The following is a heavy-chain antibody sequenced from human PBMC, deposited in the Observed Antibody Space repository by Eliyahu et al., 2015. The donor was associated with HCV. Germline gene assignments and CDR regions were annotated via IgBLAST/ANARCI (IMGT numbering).Heavy chain of an antibody. J-gene: IGHJ4*02. CDR1: GFSLSNARMG. Sequence: QVTLKESGPVLVKPTETLTLTCTVSGFSLSNARMGVSWIRQPPGKALEWLAHIFSNDEKSYSTSLKSXLTISKDTSKSQVVLTMTNMDPVDTATYYCARIRLESYYDFWSGYYVDYWGQGTLVTVSS. D-gene: IGHD3-3*01. CDR2: IFSNDEK. CDR3: ARIRLESYYDFWSGYYVDY. V-gene: IGHV2-26*01.